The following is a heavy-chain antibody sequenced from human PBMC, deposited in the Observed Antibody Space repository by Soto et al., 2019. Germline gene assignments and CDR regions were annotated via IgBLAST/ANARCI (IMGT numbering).Heavy chain of an antibody. CDR2: INPNSGGT. CDR3: ARVRVAVAGKWYYFDY. D-gene: IGHD6-19*01. CDR1: GYTVTGYY. J-gene: IGHJ4*02. Sequence: ASVKVSCKASGYTVTGYYMHWVRQAPGQGLEWMGWINPNSGGTNYAQKFQGWVTMTRDTSISTAYMELSRLRSDDTAVYYCARVRVAVAGKWYYFDYWGQGTLVTVSS. V-gene: IGHV1-2*04.